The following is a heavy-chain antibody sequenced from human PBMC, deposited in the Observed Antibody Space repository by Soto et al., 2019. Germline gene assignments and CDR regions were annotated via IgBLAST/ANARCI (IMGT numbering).Heavy chain of an antibody. J-gene: IGHJ6*02. CDR2: ISYDGSNK. V-gene: IGHV3-30*18. D-gene: IGHD6-6*01. Sequence: QVQLVESGGGVVQPGRSLRLSCAASGFTFSSYGMHWVRQAPGKGLEWVAVISYDGSNKYYADSVKGRFTISRDNSKNTLYLQMNSLRAEDTAVYYCAKPARQAYYYYGMDVWGQGTTVTVSS. CDR1: GFTFSSYG. CDR3: AKPARQAYYYYGMDV.